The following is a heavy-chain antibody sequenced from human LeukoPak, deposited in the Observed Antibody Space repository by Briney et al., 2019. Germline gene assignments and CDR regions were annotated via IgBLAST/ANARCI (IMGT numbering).Heavy chain of an antibody. V-gene: IGHV3-23*01. CDR1: GFTFSSYA. CDR2: ISGSGGST. CDR3: AKLIAVAGTDDY. D-gene: IGHD6-19*01. J-gene: IGHJ4*02. Sequence: TGGSQRLSCAASGFTFSSYAMSWVRQAPGKGLEWVSAISGSGGSTYYADSVRGRFTISRDNSMNTLYLQMNSLRAEDTAVYFCAKLIAVAGTDDYWGQGTLVTVSS.